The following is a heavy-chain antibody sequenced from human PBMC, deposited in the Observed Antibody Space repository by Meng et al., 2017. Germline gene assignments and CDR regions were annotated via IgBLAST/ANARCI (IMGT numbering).Heavy chain of an antibody. Sequence: GSLRLSCTVSGGSISSGSYYWSWIRQPAGKGLEWIGSIYYSGSTYYNPSLKSRVTISVDTSKNQFSLKLSSVTAADTAVYYCARRAFWTFDIWGQGTMVTVSS. CDR1: GGSISSGSYY. V-gene: IGHV4-39*07. D-gene: IGHD3-3*01. CDR2: IYYSGST. J-gene: IGHJ3*02. CDR3: ARRAFWTFDI.